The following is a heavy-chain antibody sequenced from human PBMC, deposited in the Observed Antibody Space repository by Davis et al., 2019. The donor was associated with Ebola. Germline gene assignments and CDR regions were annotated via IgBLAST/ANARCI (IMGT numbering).Heavy chain of an antibody. V-gene: IGHV4-39*01. J-gene: IGHJ3*02. CDR2: IYYSGST. CDR3: ARRLDFSTFDI. CDR1: GGSISSSSYY. Sequence: PSETLSLTCTVSGGSISSSSYYWGWIRQPPGKGLEWIGSIYYSGSTYYNPSLKSRVTISVDTSKNQFSLKLSSVTAADTAVYYCARRLDFSTFDIWGQGTMVTVSS. D-gene: IGHD3/OR15-3a*01.